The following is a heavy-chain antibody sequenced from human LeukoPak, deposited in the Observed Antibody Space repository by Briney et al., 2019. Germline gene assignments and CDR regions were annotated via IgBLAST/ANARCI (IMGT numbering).Heavy chain of an antibody. CDR1: GGTFSSYA. Sequence: ASVKVSCKASGGTFSSYAISWVRQAPGQGLEWMGRIIPIFGTANYAQKFQGSVTITTDESTSTAYMELSSLRSEDTAVYYCASNYDSSTIEYFQHWGQGTLVTVSS. V-gene: IGHV1-69*05. CDR3: ASNYDSSTIEYFQH. D-gene: IGHD3-22*01. CDR2: IIPIFGTA. J-gene: IGHJ1*01.